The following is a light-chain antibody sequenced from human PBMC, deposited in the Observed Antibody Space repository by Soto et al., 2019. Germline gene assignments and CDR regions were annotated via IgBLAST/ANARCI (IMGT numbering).Light chain of an antibody. CDR3: QQYNSYSRWT. Sequence: DIQVTQSPSSVSTSVGDRVTIISRRSQDISSYLAWYQQKPGKAPKLLIYAASTLQSGVPSRFSGSGSGTEFTLTISSLQPDDFATYYGQQYNSYSRWTFGQGTKVDIK. V-gene: IGKV1-16*01. CDR2: AAS. CDR1: QDISSY. J-gene: IGKJ1*01.